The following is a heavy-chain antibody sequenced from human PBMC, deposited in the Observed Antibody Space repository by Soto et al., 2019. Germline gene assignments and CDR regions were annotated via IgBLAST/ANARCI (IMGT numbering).Heavy chain of an antibody. Sequence: QMQLVESGGGVVQPGGSLRLSCVASGFTFSIHAMHWVRQAPGKGLEWVSMISSGGGDKYYADSVKGLFTVSRDDSNYVVYLEMSRPRPQDTAVYYCARMKLEPGKAFDLWGQGTLVTVSS. CDR2: ISSGGGDK. V-gene: IGHV3-33*01. D-gene: IGHD1-1*01. CDR3: ARMKLEPGKAFDL. CDR1: GFTFSIHA. J-gene: IGHJ5*01.